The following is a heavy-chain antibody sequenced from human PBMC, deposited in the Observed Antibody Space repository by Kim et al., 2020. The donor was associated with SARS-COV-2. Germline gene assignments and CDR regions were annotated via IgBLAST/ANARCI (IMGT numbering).Heavy chain of an antibody. V-gene: IGHV1-18*01. CDR2: ISAYNGNT. J-gene: IGHJ5*02. Sequence: ASVKVSCKASGYTFTSYGISWVRQAPGQGLEWMGWISAYNGNTNYAQKLQGRVTMTTDTSTSTAYMELRSLRSDDTAVYYCARGRAPAYYYDSSGYGRGGFDPWGQGTLVTVSS. CDR3: ARGRAPAYYYDSSGYGRGGFDP. CDR1: GYTFTSYG. D-gene: IGHD3-22*01.